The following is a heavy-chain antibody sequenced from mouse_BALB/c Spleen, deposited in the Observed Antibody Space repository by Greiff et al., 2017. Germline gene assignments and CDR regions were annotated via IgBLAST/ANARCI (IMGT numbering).Heavy chain of an antibody. CDR3: ARSLTGVYAMDY. V-gene: IGHV14-3*02. Sequence: GQLKESGAELVKPGASVKLSCTASGFNIKDTYMHWVKQRPEQGLEWIGRIDPANGNTKYDPKFQGKATITADTSSNTAYLQLSSLTSEDTAVYYCARSLTGVYAMDYWGQGTSVTVSS. J-gene: IGHJ4*01. D-gene: IGHD4-1*01. CDR1: GFNIKDTY. CDR2: IDPANGNT.